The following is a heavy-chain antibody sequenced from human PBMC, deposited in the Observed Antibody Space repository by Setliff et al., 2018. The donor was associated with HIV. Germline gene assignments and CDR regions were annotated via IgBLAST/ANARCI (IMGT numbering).Heavy chain of an antibody. D-gene: IGHD4-17*01. CDR3: ARGTTLNVVPDAFDI. V-gene: IGHV4-38-2*02. J-gene: IGHJ3*02. CDR1: GDFISSDYY. CDR2: IYHAGNT. Sequence: SETLSLTCTVSGDFISSDYYWGWIRQPPGKGLEWIGYIYHAGNTYYNPSLKSRVTISVDTSKDQISLRLNSLTAADTAVYYCARGTTLNVVPDAFDIWGQGTMVTVSS.